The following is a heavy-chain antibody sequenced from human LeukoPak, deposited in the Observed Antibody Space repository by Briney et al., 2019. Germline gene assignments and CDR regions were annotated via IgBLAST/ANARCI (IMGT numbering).Heavy chain of an antibody. V-gene: IGHV3-7*01. J-gene: IGHJ3*02. CDR2: INQDGSEK. Sequence: GGSLRLSCAASGFTFSSYWMSWVRQAPGKGLEWVAKINQDGSEKYYVDSVKGRFTISRDNAKNSLYLQMNSLRAEDTAVYYCARVSGLESTTMIVVVNWAFDIWGQGTMVTVSS. CDR1: GFTFSSYW. CDR3: ARVSGLESTTMIVVVNWAFDI. D-gene: IGHD3-22*01.